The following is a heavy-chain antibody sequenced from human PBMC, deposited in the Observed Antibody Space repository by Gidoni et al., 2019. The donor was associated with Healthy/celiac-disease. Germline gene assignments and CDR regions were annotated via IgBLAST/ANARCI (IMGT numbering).Heavy chain of an antibody. CDR3: ARRGITMIASHPNPFDY. V-gene: IGHV4-39*01. D-gene: IGHD3-22*01. J-gene: IGHJ4*02. Sequence: QLQLQESGPGLVKKGATLSLTFPVSGGSISSSSYYWGWIRQPPGKGLEWIGSIDYSGRNYYNPSLKSRVTRSGDTAKNQFSLKLSAVTAADPSLYYCARRGITMIASHPNPFDYWAREPFSPSPQ. CDR2: IDYSGRN. CDR1: GGSISSSSYY.